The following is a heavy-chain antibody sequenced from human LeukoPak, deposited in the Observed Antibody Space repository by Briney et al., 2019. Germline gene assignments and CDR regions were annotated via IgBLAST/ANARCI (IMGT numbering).Heavy chain of an antibody. V-gene: IGHV1-18*01. J-gene: IGHJ4*02. CDR3: ARGTASVDYYFDN. Sequence: ASVKVSCKASGYILTNYGLSWVRQARGQGLEWMGWISVYNGHTKYAQEFQDRVTMTTDTSTNTAYVELRSLRSDDTAVYYCARGTASVDYYFDNWGQGTQVTVSS. CDR1: GYILTNYG. D-gene: IGHD2-21*02. CDR2: ISVYNGHT.